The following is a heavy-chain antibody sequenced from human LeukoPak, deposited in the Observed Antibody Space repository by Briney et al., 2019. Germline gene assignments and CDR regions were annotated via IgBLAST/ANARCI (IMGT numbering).Heavy chain of an antibody. CDR3: ASLVLEWLFSPSGY. CDR2: ISGSGGST. D-gene: IGHD3-3*01. CDR1: GFTFSSYA. V-gene: IGHV3-23*01. J-gene: IGHJ4*02. Sequence: GGSLRLSCAASGFTFSSYAMSWARQAPGKGLEWVSAISGSGGSTYYADSVKGRFTISRDNSKNTLYLQMNSLRAEDTAVYYCASLVLEWLFSPSGYWGQGTLVTVSS.